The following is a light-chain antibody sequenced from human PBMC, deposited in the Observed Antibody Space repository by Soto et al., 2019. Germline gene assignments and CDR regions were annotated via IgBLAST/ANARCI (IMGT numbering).Light chain of an antibody. CDR1: QSISNY. CDR3: QQRSNWPRT. J-gene: IGKJ1*01. CDR2: DVS. V-gene: IGKV3-11*01. Sequence: TQSPATLSLSPGKRANLSCRASQSISNYLIWYQQKPGQAPRLLIYDVSNRAAGIPARFSGSGSGTDFNLTSSSLEPEDFAVYYCQQRSNWPRTFGQGTKVDIK.